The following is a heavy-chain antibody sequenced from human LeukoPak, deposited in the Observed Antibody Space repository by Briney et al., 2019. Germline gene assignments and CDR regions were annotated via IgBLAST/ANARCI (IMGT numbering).Heavy chain of an antibody. Sequence: SETLSLTCAVSGYSISSGYYWGWIRQPPGKGLEWIGGIYHSGSTYYNPSLKSRVTISVDTSKNQFSLKLSSVTAADTAVYYCARDSEDELLWFGAYGMDVWGKGTTVTVSS. V-gene: IGHV4-38-2*02. CDR3: ARDSEDELLWFGAYGMDV. J-gene: IGHJ6*04. CDR2: IYHSGST. D-gene: IGHD3-10*01. CDR1: GYSISSGYY.